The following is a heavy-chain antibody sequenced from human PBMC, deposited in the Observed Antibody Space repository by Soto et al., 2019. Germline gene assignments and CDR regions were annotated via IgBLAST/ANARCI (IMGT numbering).Heavy chain of an antibody. CDR2: ISAYNGNT. CDR1: GDIFTSYG. J-gene: IGHJ5*02. V-gene: IGHV1-18*01. Sequence: QVQLVQSGAEVKKPGASVKVSCKASGDIFTSYGISWVRQAPGQGLEWMGWISAYNGNTNYAQKFQGRVNMTTDTSKSTAYMELRSLRSDDTAVYYCARAQEGITMIVGGTWGQGTLVTVSS. CDR3: ARAQEGITMIVGGT. D-gene: IGHD3-22*01.